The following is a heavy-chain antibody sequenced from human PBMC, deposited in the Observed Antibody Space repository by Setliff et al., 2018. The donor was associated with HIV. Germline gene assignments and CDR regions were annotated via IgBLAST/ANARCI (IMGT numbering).Heavy chain of an antibody. Sequence: ASVKVSCKASGYTFNNYYMHWVRQAPGQGLEWMGIINPSDNRTYYAQKFQGRVTMTRDTSTSSVYMELRSLRSEDTAVYYCARTPYGEQSHFHYWGQGTLVTVSS. D-gene: IGHD4-17*01. CDR2: INPSDNRT. CDR1: GYTFNNYY. CDR3: ARTPYGEQSHFHY. J-gene: IGHJ4*02. V-gene: IGHV1-46*02.